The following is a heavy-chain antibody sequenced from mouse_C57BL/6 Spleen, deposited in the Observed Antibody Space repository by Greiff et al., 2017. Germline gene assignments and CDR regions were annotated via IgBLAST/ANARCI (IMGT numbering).Heavy chain of an antibody. CDR2: ISYDGSN. V-gene: IGHV3-6*01. J-gene: IGHJ4*01. CDR1: GYSITSGYY. CDR3: AMAMDY. Sequence: VQLKESGPGLVKPSQSLSLTCSVTGYSITSGYYWNWIRQFPGNKLEWMGYISYDGSNNYNPSLKNRISITRDTSKNQFFRKLNSVTTEDTATYYCAMAMDYWGQGTSVTVSS.